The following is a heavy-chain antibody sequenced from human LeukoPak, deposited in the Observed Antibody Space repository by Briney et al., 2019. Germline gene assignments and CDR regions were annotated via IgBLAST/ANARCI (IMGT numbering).Heavy chain of an antibody. Sequence: GGSLRLSCTASRFTFSDHYMTWIRQAPGKGLEWLSYISAGGRTVYYADSVKGRFTISRDNAKNSLYLQMNTLRAEDTAVYYCAKDRDPAAIQYDAFDIWGQGTVVTVSS. CDR3: AKDRDPAAIQYDAFDI. CDR2: ISAGGRTV. CDR1: RFTFSDHY. J-gene: IGHJ3*02. D-gene: IGHD2-2*02. V-gene: IGHV3-11*01.